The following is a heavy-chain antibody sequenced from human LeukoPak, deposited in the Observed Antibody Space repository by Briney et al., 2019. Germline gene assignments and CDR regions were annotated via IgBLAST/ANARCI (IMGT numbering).Heavy chain of an antibody. Sequence: SETLSLTCTVSGGSISSSNHYWGWIRQPPGKGLEWIGSMYYSGSTYYNPSLRSRVTISVDTSKNQFSLTLSSVTAADTAVYSCVRHHTYYGNFDYWGQGTLVTVSS. CDR1: GGSISSSNHY. V-gene: IGHV4-39*01. CDR3: VRHHTYYGNFDY. D-gene: IGHD4-17*01. CDR2: MYYSGST. J-gene: IGHJ4*02.